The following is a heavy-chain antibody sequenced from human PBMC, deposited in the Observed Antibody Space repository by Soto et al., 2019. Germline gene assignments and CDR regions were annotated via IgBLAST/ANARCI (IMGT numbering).Heavy chain of an antibody. V-gene: IGHV3-30*18. D-gene: IGHD3-22*01. CDR3: AKDDYDSSGGYYPYYYYYGMDV. CDR1: GFTFSNYC. Sequence: LXLSCAASGFTFSNYCMHWVRQAPGKGLECVAVISYDGGNKYYADSVKDRFTISRDNSKNTLYLQMNSLRAEDTAVHYCAKDDYDSSGGYYPYYYYYGMDVWGQGTTVTVSS. CDR2: ISYDGGNK. J-gene: IGHJ6*02.